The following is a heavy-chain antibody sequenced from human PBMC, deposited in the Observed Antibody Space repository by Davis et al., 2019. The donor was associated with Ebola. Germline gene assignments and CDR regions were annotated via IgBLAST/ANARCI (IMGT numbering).Heavy chain of an antibody. CDR1: GYTFTNYY. CDR3: ARSSDLLSAYWDV. D-gene: IGHD3-3*01. CDR2: STPLGVGT. J-gene: IGHJ6*04. Sequence: ASVKVSCKAFGYTFTNYYMQWVRQAPGQGLEWMGISTPLGVGTIGAQKFEGRVTMSSDTSTTTVYMELTSLKFEDTAVYYCARSSDLLSAYWDVWGKGTKVTVSS. V-gene: IGHV1-46*01.